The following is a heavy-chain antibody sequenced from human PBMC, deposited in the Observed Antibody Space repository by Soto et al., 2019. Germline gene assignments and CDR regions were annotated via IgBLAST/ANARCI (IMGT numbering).Heavy chain of an antibody. Sequence: PSETLSLTCAVYGGSFSGYYWSWIRQPPGKGLEWIGEINHSGSTNYNPSLKSRVTISVDTSKNQFSLKLSSVTAADTAVYYCARGSPAARGFCFQHWGQGTLVTVSS. V-gene: IGHV4-34*01. CDR1: GGSFSGYY. CDR3: ARGSPAARGFCFQH. D-gene: IGHD2-2*01. J-gene: IGHJ1*01. CDR2: INHSGST.